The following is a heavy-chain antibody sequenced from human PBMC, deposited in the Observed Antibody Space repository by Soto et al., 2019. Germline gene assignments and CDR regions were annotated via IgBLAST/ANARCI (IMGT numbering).Heavy chain of an antibody. CDR3: ARAGTYYYYGMDV. CDR1: GGSISSYY. D-gene: IGHD6-13*01. Sequence: SETVSLTCTVSGGSISSYYWSWIRQPPGKGLEWIGYIYYSGSTNYNPSLKSRVTISVDTSKNQFSLKLSSVTAADTAVYYCARAGTYYYYGMDVWGQGTTVTVSS. CDR2: IYYSGST. J-gene: IGHJ6*02. V-gene: IGHV4-59*01.